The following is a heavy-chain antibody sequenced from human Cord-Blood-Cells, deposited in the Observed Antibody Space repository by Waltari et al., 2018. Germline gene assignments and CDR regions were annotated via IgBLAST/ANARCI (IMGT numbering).Heavy chain of an antibody. Sequence: QVQLVQSGAEVKKPGASVKVSCRAYGGTFSSYAKRWGRQPPGQGLEWMGGIIPIFGTANYAQKFQGRVTITADESTSTAYMELSSLRSEDTAVYYCARFSDRTAALYYGMDVWGQGTTVTVSS. CDR1: GGTFSSYA. V-gene: IGHV1-69*01. J-gene: IGHJ6*02. CDR2: IIPIFGTA. CDR3: ARFSDRTAALYYGMDV. D-gene: IGHD6-13*01.